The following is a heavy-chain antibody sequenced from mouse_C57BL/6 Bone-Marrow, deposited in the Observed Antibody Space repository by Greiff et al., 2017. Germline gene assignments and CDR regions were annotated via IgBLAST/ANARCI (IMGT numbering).Heavy chain of an antibody. Sequence: EVKLQESGPVLVKPGASVKMSCKASGYTFTDYYMNWVKQSHGKSLEWTGVINPYNGGTSYNQKFKGKATLTVDKSSSPAYMEFNSLTSEDSAVYYCARFRGYQSLLAYWGQGTLVTVSA. J-gene: IGHJ3*01. CDR3: ARFRGYQSLLAY. V-gene: IGHV1-19*01. D-gene: IGHD2-2*01. CDR2: INPYNGGT. CDR1: GYTFTDYY.